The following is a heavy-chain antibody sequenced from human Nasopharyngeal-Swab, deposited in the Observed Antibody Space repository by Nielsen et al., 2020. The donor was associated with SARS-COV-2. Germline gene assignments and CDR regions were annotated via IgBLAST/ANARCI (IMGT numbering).Heavy chain of an antibody. D-gene: IGHD3-9*01. CDR3: ARGPGFDWLFQFDY. CDR2: IIPIFGTA. J-gene: IGHJ4*02. Sequence: SAKVSCKASGGTFSSYAISWVRQAPGQGLEWMGGIIPIFGTANYAQKFQGRVTITADESTSTAYMELSSLRSEDTAVYYCARGPGFDWLFQFDYGGQGTLVTVSS. V-gene: IGHV1-69*13. CDR1: GGTFSSYA.